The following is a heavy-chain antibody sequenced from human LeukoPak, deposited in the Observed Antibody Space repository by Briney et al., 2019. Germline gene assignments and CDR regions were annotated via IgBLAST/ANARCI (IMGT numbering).Heavy chain of an antibody. Sequence: PPETLSLTCTVSNGSISNYYWSWVRQPAGKGLEWIGRIYISGTTNYNPSLKSRITMSLDTSKNQLSLKLSSVTAADTAVYYCARDEGGSGYIDYWGQGTLITVSS. J-gene: IGHJ4*02. V-gene: IGHV4-4*07. CDR1: NGSISNYY. D-gene: IGHD3-22*01. CDR2: IYISGTT. CDR3: ARDEGGSGYIDY.